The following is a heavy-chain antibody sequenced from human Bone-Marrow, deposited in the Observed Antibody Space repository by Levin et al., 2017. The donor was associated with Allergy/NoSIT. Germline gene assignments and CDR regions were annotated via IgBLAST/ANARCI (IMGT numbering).Heavy chain of an antibody. CDR3: ARDVLEAGGSGWHSGGFDY. Sequence: GESLKISCKASGYTFTGYYMHWVRQAPGQGLEWMGRINPNSGGTNYAQKFQGRVTMTRDTSISTAYMELSRLRSDDTAGYYCARDVLEAGGSGWHSGGFDYWGQGTLVTVSS. V-gene: IGHV1-2*06. CDR2: INPNSGGT. D-gene: IGHD6-19*01. J-gene: IGHJ4*02. CDR1: GYTFTGYY.